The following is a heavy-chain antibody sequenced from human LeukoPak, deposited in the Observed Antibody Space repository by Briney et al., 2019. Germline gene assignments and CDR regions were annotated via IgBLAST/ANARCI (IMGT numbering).Heavy chain of an antibody. D-gene: IGHD1-26*01. CDR1: GFTFSSYS. V-gene: IGHV3-30*03. CDR3: ARDQTGSYCINY. Sequence: PGGSLRLSCAASGFTFSSYSMNWARQAPGKGLEWVAVITYDGGKEYYADSVKGRFTISRDNSKSTLYLQMNSLRAEDTAVYYCARDQTGSYCINYWGQGTLVTVSS. J-gene: IGHJ4*02. CDR2: ITYDGGKE.